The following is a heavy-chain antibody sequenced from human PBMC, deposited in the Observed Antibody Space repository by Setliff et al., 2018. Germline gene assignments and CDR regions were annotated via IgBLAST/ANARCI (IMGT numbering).Heavy chain of an antibody. CDR2: IFPGDSAT. CDR1: GYTFTEYL. D-gene: IGHD1-26*01. Sequence: GESLKISCKGSGYTFTEYLIGWVRQMPGKGLEWMGIIFPGDSATKYSPSFQGQVTMSVGKSINTAYLQWSSLRASDTAIYYCAKVGDYMGYYYNYYMDVWGKGTTVTVSS. CDR3: AKVGDYMGYYYNYYMDV. J-gene: IGHJ6*03. V-gene: IGHV5-51*01.